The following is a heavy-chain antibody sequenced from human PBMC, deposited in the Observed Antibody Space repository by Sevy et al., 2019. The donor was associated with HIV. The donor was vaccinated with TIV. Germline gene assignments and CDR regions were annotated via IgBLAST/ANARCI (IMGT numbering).Heavy chain of an antibody. CDR1: GGSVSSGGHY. Sequence: SETLSLTCTVSGGSVSSGGHYWGWVRQPPGKGLEWLGYIHYSGNTNYNPSLKSRVTISVDTSKEQFSLKLSSVTAADTAVYYCARDRIFAVGFNCMDVWGQGTTVTVSS. CDR2: IHYSGNT. V-gene: IGHV4-61*08. D-gene: IGHD3-3*02. J-gene: IGHJ6*02. CDR3: ARDRIFAVGFNCMDV.